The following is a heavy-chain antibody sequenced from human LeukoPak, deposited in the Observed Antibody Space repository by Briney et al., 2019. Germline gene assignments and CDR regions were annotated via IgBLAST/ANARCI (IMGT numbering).Heavy chain of an antibody. V-gene: IGHV3-30*18. D-gene: IGHD1-26*01. CDR1: GFTFSSYG. Sequence: GRSLRLSCAASGFTFSSYGMHWVRQAPGKGLEWVAVISYDGNDKYQADSVKGRFTISRDNSKNTLYLQMNSLRAAGTAVYYCAKDRDILGASYYFDYWGQGALVTVSS. J-gene: IGHJ4*02. CDR2: ISYDGNDK. CDR3: AKDRDILGASYYFDY.